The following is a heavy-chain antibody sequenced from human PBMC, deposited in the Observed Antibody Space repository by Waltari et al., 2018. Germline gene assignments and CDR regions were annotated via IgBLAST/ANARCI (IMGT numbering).Heavy chain of an antibody. V-gene: IGHV4-59*01. CDR3: ARRMAGSRAWDWCDP. CDR2: IYYSGSR. D-gene: IGHD1-26*01. CDR1: GGSISSYY. J-gene: IGHJ5*02. Sequence: QVQLQESGPGLVKPSETLSLTCTVSGGSISSYYWSWIRQPPGKGLEWIGYIYYSGSRNYNPCRRRRVTISVDTSKKQWSLKVSSVTGAETGVYYWARRMAGSRAWDWCDPWGEGTLVTVSS.